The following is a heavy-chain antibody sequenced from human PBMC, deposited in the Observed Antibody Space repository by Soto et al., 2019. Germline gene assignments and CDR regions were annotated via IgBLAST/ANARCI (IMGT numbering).Heavy chain of an antibody. V-gene: IGHV3-48*01. CDR2: ISSSSSTI. J-gene: IGHJ4*02. Sequence: GGSLRLSCAASGFTFSSYSMNWVRQAPGKGLEWVSYISSSSSTIYYADSVKGRFTISRDNAKNSLYLQMNSLRAEDTAVYYCARDRITIFGVVIEDYWGQGTLVTVSS. CDR3: ARDRITIFGVVIEDY. D-gene: IGHD3-3*01. CDR1: GFTFSSYS.